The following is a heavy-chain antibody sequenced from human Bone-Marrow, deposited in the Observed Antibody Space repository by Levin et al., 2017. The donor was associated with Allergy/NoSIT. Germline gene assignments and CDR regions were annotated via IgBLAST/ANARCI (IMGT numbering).Heavy chain of an antibody. CDR1: GGSISSAGYH. V-gene: IGHV4-31*03. CDR3: ARLDGYSFDY. Sequence: LRLSCTVSGGSISSAGYHWTWIRQYPGTGLEWIGYISYRGSTYFNPSLKSRLTMSIDTSEQHFSLNLTSVSAADTAIYYCARLDGYSFDYWDQGALVTVSS. D-gene: IGHD1-1*01. CDR2: ISYRGST. J-gene: IGHJ4*02.